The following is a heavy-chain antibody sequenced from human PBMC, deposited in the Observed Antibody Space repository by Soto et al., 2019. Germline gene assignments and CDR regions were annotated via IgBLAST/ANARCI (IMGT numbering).Heavy chain of an antibody. D-gene: IGHD2-15*01. CDR1: GFTFDDYT. CDR3: AKDKRKYCSGGSCYGYAY. V-gene: IGHV3-43*01. Sequence: GGSLRLSCAASGFTFDDYTMHWVRQAPGKGLEWVSLISWDGGSTYYADSVKGRFTISRDNSKNSLYLQMNSLRTEDTALYYCAKDKRKYCSGGSCYGYAYWGQGTLVTVSS. J-gene: IGHJ4*02. CDR2: ISWDGGST.